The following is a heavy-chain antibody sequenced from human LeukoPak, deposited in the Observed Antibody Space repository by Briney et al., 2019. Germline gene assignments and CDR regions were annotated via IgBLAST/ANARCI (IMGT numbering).Heavy chain of an antibody. J-gene: IGHJ3*02. Sequence: PSETLSLTCTVSGSSISCYYWSWIRQPPGKGLEWIGYIYYSGSTNYNPSLKSRVTISVDTSKNQFSLKLSSVTAADTAVYYCARDNPPEAFDIWGQGTRVTVSS. CDR3: ARDNPPEAFDI. CDR2: IYYSGST. D-gene: IGHD1-14*01. CDR1: GSSISCYY. V-gene: IGHV4-59*01.